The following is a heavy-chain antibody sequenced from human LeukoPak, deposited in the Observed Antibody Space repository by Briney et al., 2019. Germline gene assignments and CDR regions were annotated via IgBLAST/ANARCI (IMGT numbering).Heavy chain of an antibody. Sequence: ASVKVSCKASGYTFTGYYRHWVRQAPGQGLEWMGWINPNSGGTNYAQKFQGRVTMTRDTSISTAYMELSRLRSDDTAVYYCARGAAAGLLFFDYWGQGTLVTDSS. D-gene: IGHD6-13*01. CDR2: INPNSGGT. J-gene: IGHJ4*02. V-gene: IGHV1-2*02. CDR1: GYTFTGYY. CDR3: ARGAAAGLLFFDY.